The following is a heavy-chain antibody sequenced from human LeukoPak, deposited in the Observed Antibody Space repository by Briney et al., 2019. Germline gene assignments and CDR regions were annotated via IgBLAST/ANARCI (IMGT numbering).Heavy chain of an antibody. J-gene: IGHJ4*02. CDR1: GGTFSSYA. CDR3: ASWPRTGGRDSSSFIDY. D-gene: IGHD6-6*01. CDR2: IIPILGIA. Sequence: SVKVSCKASGGTFSSYAISWVRQAPGQGLEWMGRIIPILGIANYAQKFQGRVTITADKSTSTAYMELSSLRAADTAVYYCASWPRTGGRDSSSFIDYWGQGTLVTVSS. V-gene: IGHV1-69*04.